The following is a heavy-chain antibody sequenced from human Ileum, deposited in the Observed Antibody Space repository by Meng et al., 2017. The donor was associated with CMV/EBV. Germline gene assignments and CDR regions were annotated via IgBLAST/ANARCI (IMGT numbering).Heavy chain of an antibody. Sequence: GGSLRLSCAASGFTFDEFAMHWVRQAPGKGLEWVSGIRWKSSHIDYAGFVRGRFTISRDNAKDSLFLQMNNLRPEDTALYYCARNRFGELLLGCAFDIWGQGTVVTVSS. CDR1: GFTFDEFA. CDR3: ARNRFGELLLGCAFDI. J-gene: IGHJ3*02. V-gene: IGHV3-9*01. CDR2: IRWKSSHI. D-gene: IGHD3-10*01.